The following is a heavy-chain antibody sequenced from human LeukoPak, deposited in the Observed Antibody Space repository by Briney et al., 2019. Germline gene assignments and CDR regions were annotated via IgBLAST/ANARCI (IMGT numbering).Heavy chain of an antibody. J-gene: IGHJ4*02. V-gene: IGHV4-61*01. Sequence: SETLSLTCTVSGGSVSNSLYYWSWIRQPPGKGLEWIGYIYYNGDTNYNPSLKSRVIISIDTSSNQFSLRLNSMTAADTAVYYCARVLRAASWRSYDYWGQGSLVTVSS. CDR2: IYYNGDT. D-gene: IGHD5-18*01. CDR3: ARVLRAASWRSYDY. CDR1: GGSVSNSLYY.